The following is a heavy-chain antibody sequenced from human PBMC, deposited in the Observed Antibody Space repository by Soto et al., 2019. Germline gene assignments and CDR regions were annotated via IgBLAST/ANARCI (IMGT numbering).Heavy chain of an antibody. V-gene: IGHV4-59*01. CDR1: GGSMTSYY. CDR3: ARGPPNYARRESYDFWSKPDNYCMDV. CDR2: IYYYGRT. J-gene: IGHJ6*03. D-gene: IGHD3-3*01. Sequence: QVHLQESGPGLVRPSETLSLICTVSGGSMTSYYWNWIRESPGKGLEYSGCIYYYGRTNYNPYFKSRVTISVDTSKNQFSLKVSSVTAADTALYYCARGPPNYARRESYDFWSKPDNYCMDVWGKGTTVTVSS.